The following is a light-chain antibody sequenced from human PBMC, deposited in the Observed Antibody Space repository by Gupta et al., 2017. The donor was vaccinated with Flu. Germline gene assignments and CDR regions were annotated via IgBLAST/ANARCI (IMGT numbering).Light chain of an antibody. Sequence: TATRSVSPGERATLSGRASQSVSNDLAWYQQKPGQAPRLLIYDVSNRATGIPARLSGSGSGTDFTLTISSLEPEDFAVYSCQQRSNGPLTFGGGTKVEIK. CDR1: QSVSND. J-gene: IGKJ4*01. V-gene: IGKV3-11*01. CDR2: DVS. CDR3: QQRSNGPLT.